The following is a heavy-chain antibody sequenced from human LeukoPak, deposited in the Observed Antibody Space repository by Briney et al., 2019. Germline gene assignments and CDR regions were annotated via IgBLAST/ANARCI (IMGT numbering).Heavy chain of an antibody. CDR2: IIPIFGTA. CDR1: GGTFSSYA. D-gene: IGHD3-16*02. CDR3: AGGSYDYGWGSYRYSGDY. V-gene: IGHV1-69*06. Sequence: SVKVSCKASGGTFSSYAISWVRQAPGQGLEWMGGIIPIFGTANYAQKFQGRVTITADKSTSTAYMELSSLRSEDTAVYYCAGGSYDYGWGSYRYSGDYWGQGTLVTVSS. J-gene: IGHJ4*02.